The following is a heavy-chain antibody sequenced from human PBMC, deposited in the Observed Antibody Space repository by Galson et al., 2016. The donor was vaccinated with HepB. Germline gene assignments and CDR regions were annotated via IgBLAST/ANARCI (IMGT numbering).Heavy chain of an antibody. D-gene: IGHD2-15*01. CDR3: AKDISALLRHWYFDL. CDR2: IGNDGTAT. Sequence: SLRLSCAASGFAFHVYWMHWVRQVPGKGLEWVSRIGNDGTATSYADSVKGRFTMSRDNAKNSLYLQMNSLRAEDTALYYCAKDISALLRHWYFDLWGRGTLVTVSS. CDR1: GFAFHVYW. J-gene: IGHJ2*01. V-gene: IGHV3-74*01.